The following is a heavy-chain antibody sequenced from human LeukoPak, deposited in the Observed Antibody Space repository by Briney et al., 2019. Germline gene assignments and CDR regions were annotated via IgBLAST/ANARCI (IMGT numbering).Heavy chain of an antibody. Sequence: SETLSLTCTVSGNSFGDYYWSWIRQPAGKGLEWIGRIYTSGSTTYNPSLKSRVTMSVDTSKSQFSLNLMSVTAADTAVYYCARDSRHGAFDIWGQGTMVTVSS. J-gene: IGHJ3*02. V-gene: IGHV4-4*07. CDR1: GNSFGDYY. CDR2: IYTSGST. CDR3: ARDSRHGAFDI.